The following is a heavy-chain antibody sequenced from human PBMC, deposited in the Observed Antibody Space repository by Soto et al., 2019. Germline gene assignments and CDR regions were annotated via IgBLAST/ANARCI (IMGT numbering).Heavy chain of an antibody. J-gene: IGHJ6*02. Sequence: QVQLVESGGGLVKPGGYLRLSCAASGFNFSDYYMSWIRQAPGKGLEWISYISGSNIYTNYADSVKGRFTISRDNANNSLYLQMDSLRVEDTAVYYCARDGGEVIPAAIGGGYGMDVWGQGTTVTVSS. CDR2: ISGSNIYT. CDR1: GFNFSDYY. D-gene: IGHD2-2*01. CDR3: ARDGGEVIPAAIGGGYGMDV. V-gene: IGHV3-11*06.